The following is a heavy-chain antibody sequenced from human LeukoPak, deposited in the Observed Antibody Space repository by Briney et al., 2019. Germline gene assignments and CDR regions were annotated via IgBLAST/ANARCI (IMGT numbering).Heavy chain of an antibody. V-gene: IGHV3-9*03. CDR3: AKGRAYSSSWYDPNYFDY. D-gene: IGHD6-13*01. CDR1: GFTVSSNY. Sequence: PGGSLRLSCAASGFTVSSNYMSWVRQAPGKGLEWVSGISWNSGSIGYADSVKGRFTISRDNAKNSLYLQMNSLRAEDMALYYCAKGRAYSSSWYDPNYFDYWGQGTLVTVSS. J-gene: IGHJ4*02. CDR2: ISWNSGSI.